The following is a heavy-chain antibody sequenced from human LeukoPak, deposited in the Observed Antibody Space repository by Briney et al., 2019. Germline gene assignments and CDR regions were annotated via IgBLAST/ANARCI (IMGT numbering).Heavy chain of an antibody. J-gene: IGHJ4*02. D-gene: IGHD5-18*01. V-gene: IGHV3-48*02. Sequence: GGSLRLSCAASGFTFSSFGMNWVREAPGKGLEGVSYIGSSSSTIYYADSVKGRFTISRDNAKSSLYLQMNSLRDADAAVYYCARDYPYSYGSDYWGQGTLVTVSS. CDR3: ARDYPYSYGSDY. CDR1: GFTFSSFG. CDR2: IGSSSSTI.